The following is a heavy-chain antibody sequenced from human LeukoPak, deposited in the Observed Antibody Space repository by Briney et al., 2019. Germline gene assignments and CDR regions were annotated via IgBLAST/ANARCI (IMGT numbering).Heavy chain of an antibody. Sequence: KPSETLSLTCTVSGGSISSSSYSWSWIRLPPGKGLEWVGEMIHSGSTNYNPSLKSRVTISVDTSKNQFSLEVSSVTAADTAVYYCARSMVLIAAAGKGFDYWGQGTLVTVSS. CDR2: MIHSGST. CDR1: GGSISSSSYS. J-gene: IGHJ4*02. V-gene: IGHV4-39*07. D-gene: IGHD6-13*01. CDR3: ARSMVLIAAAGKGFDY.